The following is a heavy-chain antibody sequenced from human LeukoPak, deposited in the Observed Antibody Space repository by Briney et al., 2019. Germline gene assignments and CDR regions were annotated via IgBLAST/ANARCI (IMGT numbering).Heavy chain of an antibody. CDR2: IKQDGSEK. CDR3: ARVKGLAAAKVFDY. J-gene: IGHJ4*02. V-gene: IGHV3-7*01. Sequence: GGSLRLSCAASGFAFRNYWMTWVRQAPGKGLEWVANIKQDGSEKYYVDSVKGRFTISRDNAKNSLYLQMNSLRAEDTAVYYCARVKGLAAAKVFDYWGQGTLVTVSS. D-gene: IGHD6-13*01. CDR1: GFAFRNYW.